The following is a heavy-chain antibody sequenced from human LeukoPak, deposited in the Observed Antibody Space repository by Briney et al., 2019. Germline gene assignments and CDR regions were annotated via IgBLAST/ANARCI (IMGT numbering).Heavy chain of an antibody. D-gene: IGHD2-8*01. J-gene: IGHJ4*02. CDR1: GFNFNHYW. CDR2: INSDGRST. V-gene: IGHV3-74*01. CDR3: IRDVWGERDSYFGC. Sequence: PGGSLRLSCAAFGFNFNHYWMHLVRQAPGKGLVWVSRINSDGRSTSYADSAKGRFTISRDDAKNTLYLQMNSLRADITACYYWIRDVWGERDSYFGCWGQGTLVTVSS.